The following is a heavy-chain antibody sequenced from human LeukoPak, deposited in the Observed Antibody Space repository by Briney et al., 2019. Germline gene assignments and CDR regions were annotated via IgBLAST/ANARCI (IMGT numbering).Heavy chain of an antibody. CDR1: GFTFSSYA. CDR3: STLTSRGLSDS. D-gene: IGHD1-20*01. Sequence: GGSLRLSCAASGFTFSSYAMSWVRQAPGKGLGRVGRIKSKADGETIDYAAPVKGRFTFSRDDSKNMLYLQMNSLKSEDTAVYYCSTLTSRGLSDSWGQGTLVTVSS. V-gene: IGHV3-15*01. CDR2: IKSKADGETI. J-gene: IGHJ4*02.